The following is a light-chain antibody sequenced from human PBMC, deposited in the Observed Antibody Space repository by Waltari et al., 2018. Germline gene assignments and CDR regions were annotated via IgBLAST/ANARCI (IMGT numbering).Light chain of an antibody. CDR3: QHYSGFSSRT. Sequence: DIQMTQSPSTLSPSVGDTVTITCRASQSISDYLALYQQKPGKAPKLLIYDASTLKNGVPSRFSGSVSGTEFTLTISSLQPDDFATYYCQHYSGFSSRTFGQGTKVDIK. CDR2: DAS. J-gene: IGKJ1*01. V-gene: IGKV1-5*01. CDR1: QSISDY.